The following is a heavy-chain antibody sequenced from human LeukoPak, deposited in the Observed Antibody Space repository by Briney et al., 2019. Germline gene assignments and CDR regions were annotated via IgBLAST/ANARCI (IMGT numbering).Heavy chain of an antibody. CDR2: IYYSGST. CDR3: ARDTSPKGMDV. Sequence: SETLSLTCTVSGGSISSYYWSGIRQPPGKGLEWIGYIYYSGSTNYNPSLKSRVTISVDTSKNQFSLKLSSVTAADTAVYYCARDTSPKGMDVWGQGTTVTVSS. D-gene: IGHD3-3*01. J-gene: IGHJ6*02. CDR1: GGSISSYY. V-gene: IGHV4-59*01.